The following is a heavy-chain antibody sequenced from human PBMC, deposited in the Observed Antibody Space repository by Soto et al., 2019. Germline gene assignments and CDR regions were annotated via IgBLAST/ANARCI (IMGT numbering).Heavy chain of an antibody. D-gene: IGHD3-3*01. J-gene: IGHJ4*02. V-gene: IGHV3-23*01. CDR2: ISGSGGST. Sequence: GWSLRLSCAASGFTCSSYAMSWFRQAPGKGLEWVSAISGSGGSTYYADSVKGRFTISRDNSKNTLYLQMNSLRAEDTAVYYCAKAGFWSGFWDYWGQGTLVTVSS. CDR3: AKAGFWSGFWDY. CDR1: GFTCSSYA.